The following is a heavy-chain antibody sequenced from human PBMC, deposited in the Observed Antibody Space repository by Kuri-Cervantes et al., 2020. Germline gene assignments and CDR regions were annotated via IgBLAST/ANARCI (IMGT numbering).Heavy chain of an antibody. CDR3: AKEDYGGSYFDY. V-gene: IGHV3-48*01. D-gene: IGHD4-23*01. CDR2: IGDNSGTI. Sequence: GESLKISCAASGFTFSSYSMNWIRQAPGKGLEWVSYIGDNSGTIYYADSVKGRFTVSRDNAKNSLYLQMSSLRAEDTAVYYCAKEDYGGSYFDYWGQGTLVTVSS. CDR1: GFTFSSYS. J-gene: IGHJ4*02.